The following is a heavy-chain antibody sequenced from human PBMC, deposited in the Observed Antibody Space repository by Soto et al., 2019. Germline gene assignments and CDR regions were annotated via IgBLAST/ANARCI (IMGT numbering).Heavy chain of an antibody. J-gene: IGHJ6*02. D-gene: IGHD6-19*01. Sequence: QVQLVQSGPEVKKPGASVKVSCKASGFTFSSYGITWVRQAPGQGLEWMGWISADMGNTNYAQNLQDRIIMTTDTSTSTAHMELRSLKSDDTAVYYCARGRGWFPPPIYYGLDVWGQGTTVTVSS. CDR3: ARGRGWFPPPIYYGLDV. V-gene: IGHV1-18*04. CDR2: ISADMGNT. CDR1: GFTFSSYG.